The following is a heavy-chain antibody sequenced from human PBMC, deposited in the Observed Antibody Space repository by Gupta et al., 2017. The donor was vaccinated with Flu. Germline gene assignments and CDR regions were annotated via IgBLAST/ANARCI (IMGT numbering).Heavy chain of an antibody. V-gene: IGHV4-39*01. CDR2: IYYSGST. Sequence: QLQLQESGPGLVKPSETLSLTCPVSGGSISSSSYYWGWIRQPPGKGLEWIGSIYYSGSTYYNPSLKSRVTISVDTSKNQFSLRLSSVTAADTAVYYCASLTDTYGMDVWGQGTTVTVSS. CDR1: GGSISSSSYY. CDR3: ASLTDTYGMDV. J-gene: IGHJ6*02. D-gene: IGHD5-18*01.